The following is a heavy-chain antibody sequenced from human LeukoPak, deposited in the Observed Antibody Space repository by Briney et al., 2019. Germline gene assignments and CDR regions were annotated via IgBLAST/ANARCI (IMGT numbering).Heavy chain of an antibody. CDR3: ASLYYYDSSGYSFDY. CDR2: IIPIFGTA. V-gene: IGHV1-69*13. D-gene: IGHD3-22*01. J-gene: IGHJ4*02. Sequence: GASVKVSCKASGGTFSSYAISWVRQAPGQGLEWMGGIIPIFGTANYAQKFQGRVTITADESTSTAYMELSSLRSEDTAVYYCASLYYYDSSGYSFDYWGQGILVTVSS. CDR1: GGTFSSYA.